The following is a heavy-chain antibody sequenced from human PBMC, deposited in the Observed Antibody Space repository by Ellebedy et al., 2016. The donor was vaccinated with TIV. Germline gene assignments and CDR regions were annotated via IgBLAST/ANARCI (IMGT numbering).Heavy chain of an antibody. CDR2: INSDGSRT. J-gene: IGHJ5*02. CDR1: GFTFSGYW. CDR3: ARDGARVGRTRLDP. D-gene: IGHD1-26*01. V-gene: IGHV3-74*01. Sequence: GGSLRLSXAASGFTFSGYWMHWVRQAPGKGLVWVSRINSDGSRTTYADSVKGRFTISRDNAKNTLHLQMNNLRAEDTAVYYCARDGARVGRTRLDPWGHGTLVTVSS.